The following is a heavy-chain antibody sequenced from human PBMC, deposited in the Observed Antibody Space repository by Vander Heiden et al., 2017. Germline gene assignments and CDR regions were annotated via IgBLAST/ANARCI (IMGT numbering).Heavy chain of an antibody. Sequence: QLQLQESGPGLVNPSETLSLTCSVSGDSFTSSPYYWGWTRQPPGQGLEWIGSTSYSGNTYYKSSLKSRVTISIDTSKNQFSLKLNSVTAADTAVYYCARHRGANWGLADYWGQGTLVTVSS. V-gene: IGHV4-39*01. CDR3: ARHRGANWGLADY. CDR1: GDSFTSSPYY. CDR2: TSYSGNT. J-gene: IGHJ4*02. D-gene: IGHD7-27*01.